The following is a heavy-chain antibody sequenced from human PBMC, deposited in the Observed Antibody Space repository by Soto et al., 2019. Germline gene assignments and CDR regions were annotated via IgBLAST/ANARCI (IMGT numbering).Heavy chain of an antibody. D-gene: IGHD1-26*01. CDR1: GFSLSNYG. J-gene: IGHJ4*02. CDR3: ARDQGGTYSMRPTY. V-gene: IGHV3-30*12. Sequence: PGWSLRLSCAASGFSLSNYGMHWVRQAPGKGLEWVAAISSDGTNKYYADSVKGRFTISRDNAKNTLYLQMNSLRAEDAALYYCARDQGGTYSMRPTYWGQGTLVTVSS. CDR2: ISSDGTNK.